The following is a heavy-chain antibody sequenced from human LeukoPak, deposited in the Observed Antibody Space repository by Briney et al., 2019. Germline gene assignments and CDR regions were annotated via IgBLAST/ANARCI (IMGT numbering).Heavy chain of an antibody. J-gene: IGHJ2*01. V-gene: IGHV4-59*01. D-gene: IGHD6-19*01. CDR1: GGSISPDY. Sequence: RSSETLSLTCTVSGGSISPDYWGWIRQPPGKGMEWIAYVYYTGTTNFNPSLKSRFSISVDTSRNQLSLRLTSVTAADTAVYYCARLRRVTVATYNYYYLDLWGRGTLVTVSS. CDR3: ARLRRVTVATYNYYYLDL. CDR2: VYYTGTT.